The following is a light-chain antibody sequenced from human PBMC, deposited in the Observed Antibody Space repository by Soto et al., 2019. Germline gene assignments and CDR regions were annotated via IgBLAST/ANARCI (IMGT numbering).Light chain of an antibody. CDR2: DVS. CDR3: SSYTSSSTL. CDR1: SSDVGGYNY. Sequence: ALTQPASVSGSPGQSITISCTGTSSDVGGYNYVSWYQQHPGKAPKLMIYDVSNRPSGVSNRFSGSKSGNTASLTISGLQAEDEADYYCSSYTSSSTLFGTGTQLTVL. V-gene: IGLV2-14*01. J-gene: IGLJ1*01.